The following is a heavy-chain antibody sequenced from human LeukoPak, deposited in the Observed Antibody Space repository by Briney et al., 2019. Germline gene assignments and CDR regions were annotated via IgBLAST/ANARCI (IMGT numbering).Heavy chain of an antibody. V-gene: IGHV1-69*05. CDR1: GGTFSSYA. CDR3: AREGYSSGWGLPLDWFDP. CDR2: IIPIFGTA. Sequence: EASVKVSCKASGGTFSSYAISWVRQAPGQGLEWMGGIIPIFGTANYAQKFQGRVTMTRDMSTSTVYMELSSLRSEDTAVYYCAREGYSSGWGLPLDWFDPWGQGTLVTVSS. D-gene: IGHD6-19*01. J-gene: IGHJ5*02.